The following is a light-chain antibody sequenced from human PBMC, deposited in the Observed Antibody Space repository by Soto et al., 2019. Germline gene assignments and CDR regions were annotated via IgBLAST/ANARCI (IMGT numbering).Light chain of an antibody. CDR3: PKRSNWPRRT. Sequence: EIVLTQSPATLSLSPGERATLACMASQSVGSYLAWYQHKPGQAPRLLIHDASNRATGILARFSGSGSRPDFALTICSLEPEDSAVYYCPKRSNWPRRTFGQGTKLEIK. V-gene: IGKV3-11*01. J-gene: IGKJ2*02. CDR1: QSVGSY. CDR2: DAS.